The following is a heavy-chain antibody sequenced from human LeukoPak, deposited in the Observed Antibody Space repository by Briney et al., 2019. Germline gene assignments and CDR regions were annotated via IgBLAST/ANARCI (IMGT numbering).Heavy chain of an antibody. CDR1: GYSFTSYW. Sequence: GGSLKISCKGSGYSFTSYWIGLVRQMPGEGLEGMGIIYPGDSDTRYSPSFPGQVTISADKSISTAYLQWSSLKASDTAMYYCARQFDMVRGADYWGQGTLVTVSS. CDR3: ARQFDMVRGADY. V-gene: IGHV5-51*01. CDR2: IYPGDSDT. D-gene: IGHD3-10*01. J-gene: IGHJ4*02.